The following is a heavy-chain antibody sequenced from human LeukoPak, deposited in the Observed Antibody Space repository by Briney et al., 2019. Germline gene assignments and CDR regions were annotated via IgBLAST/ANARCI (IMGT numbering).Heavy chain of an antibody. CDR3: ARGGSGWYSDC. V-gene: IGHV1-18*01. Sequence: AAVKVSCMASGYTFTSYGIRWVRQAPGQGLAWVGWISAHNGNTNYAQELQGRVTMTTDTSTSTAYMELRSLRSDDTAVYYCARGGSGWYSDCWGQETLVTVTS. CDR2: ISAHNGNT. CDR1: GYTFTSYG. J-gene: IGHJ4*02. D-gene: IGHD6-19*01.